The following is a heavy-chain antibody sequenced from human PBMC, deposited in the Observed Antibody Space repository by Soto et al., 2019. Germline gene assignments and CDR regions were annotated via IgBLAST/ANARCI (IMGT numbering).Heavy chain of an antibody. CDR1: GFTFSTYS. V-gene: IGHV3-21*01. D-gene: IGHD3-10*02. CDR2: ISSSSSYI. J-gene: IGHJ6*02. Sequence: GGSLRLSCVASGFTFSTYSMNWVRQAPGKGLEWVSSISSSSSYIYYADSVKGRFTISRDNAKNSLYLQMNSLRAEDTAVYYCAIDLDDRGVTGYYYYGMDVWGQGTTVTVSS. CDR3: AIDLDDRGVTGYYYYGMDV.